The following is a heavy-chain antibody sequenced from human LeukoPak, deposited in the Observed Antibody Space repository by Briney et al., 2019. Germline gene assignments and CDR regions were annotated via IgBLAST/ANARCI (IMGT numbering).Heavy chain of an antibody. CDR2: INPNSGGT. J-gene: IGHJ6*02. CDR3: ARDWRVLLWFGELFRAPVYCMDV. D-gene: IGHD3-10*01. Sequence: ASVKVSCKASGYTFTGYYMHWVRQAPGQGLEWMGWINPNSGGTNYAQKFQGRVTMTRDTSISTAYMELSRLRSDDTAVYYCARDWRVLLWFGELFRAPVYCMDVWGQGTTVTVSS. V-gene: IGHV1-2*02. CDR1: GYTFTGYY.